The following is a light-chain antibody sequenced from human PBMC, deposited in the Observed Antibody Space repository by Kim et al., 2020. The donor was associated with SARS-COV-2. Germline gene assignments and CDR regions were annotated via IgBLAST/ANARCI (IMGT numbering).Light chain of an antibody. CDR3: SSYTTSSTWV. CDR1: RSDIVGYNY. J-gene: IGLJ3*02. CDR2: DVS. V-gene: IGLV2-14*03. Sequence: GQSITISCTGTRSDIVGYNYVSWYQQHPSKAPKLRIFDVSRRPSGVSNRFSGSKSGNTASLTISGLQAEDEADYYCSSYTTSSTWVFGGGTQLTVL.